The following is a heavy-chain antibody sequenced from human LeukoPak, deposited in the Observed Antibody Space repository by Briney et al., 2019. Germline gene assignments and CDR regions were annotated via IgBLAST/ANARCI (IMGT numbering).Heavy chain of an antibody. CDR3: TSEGGGWYLGFDY. Sequence: GGSLRLSCAASGFTFSGSAMHWVRQASGKGLEWVGRIRSKANSYATAYAASGKGRFTISRDDSKNTAYLQMNSLKTEDTAVYYCTSEGGGWYLGFDYWGQGTLVTVSS. J-gene: IGHJ4*02. V-gene: IGHV3-73*01. D-gene: IGHD6-19*01. CDR2: IRSKANSYAT. CDR1: GFTFSGSA.